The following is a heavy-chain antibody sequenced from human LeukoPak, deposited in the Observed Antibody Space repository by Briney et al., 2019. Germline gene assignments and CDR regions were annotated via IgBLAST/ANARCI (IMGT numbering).Heavy chain of an antibody. CDR3: AKRGYSSSWYDDWFDP. Sequence: SETLSLTCTVSGGSISSYYWSWIRQPPGKGLEWIGYIYYSGSTNYNPSLKSRVTISVDTSKNQFSLKLSSVTAAGTAVYYCAKRGYSSSWYDDWFDPWGQGTLVTVSS. D-gene: IGHD6-13*01. CDR1: GGSISSYY. CDR2: IYYSGST. V-gene: IGHV4-59*01. J-gene: IGHJ5*02.